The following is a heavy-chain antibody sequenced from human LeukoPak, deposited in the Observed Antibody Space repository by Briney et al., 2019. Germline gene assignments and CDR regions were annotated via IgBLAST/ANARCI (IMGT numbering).Heavy chain of an antibody. CDR3: AKDNYYDSSGNFIDAFDI. CDR1: GFTFSIYA. D-gene: IGHD3-22*01. V-gene: IGHV3-23*01. CDR2: ISGSGGST. J-gene: IGHJ3*02. Sequence: GGSLRLSCAASGFTFSIYAMSWVRQAPGKGLEWDSGISGSGGSTYYADSVKGRFTISRDNSKNTLYLQMNSLRAEDTAIYYCAKDNYYDSSGNFIDAFDIWGQGTMVTVSS.